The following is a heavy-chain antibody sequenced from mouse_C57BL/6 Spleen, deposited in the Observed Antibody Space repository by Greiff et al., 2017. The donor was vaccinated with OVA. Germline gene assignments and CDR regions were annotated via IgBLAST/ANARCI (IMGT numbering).Heavy chain of an antibody. V-gene: IGHV5-6*02. J-gene: IGHJ4*01. CDR2: ISSGGSYT. D-gene: IGHD1-1*01. CDR1: GFTFSSYG. CDR3: ARRSTVVATGAMDY. Sequence: EVKLVESGGDLVKPGGSLKLSCAASGFTFSSYGMSWVRQTPDKRLEWVATISSGGSYTYYPDSVKGRFTISRDNAKNTLYLQMISLKSEDTAMYYCARRSTVVATGAMDYWGQGTSVTVSS.